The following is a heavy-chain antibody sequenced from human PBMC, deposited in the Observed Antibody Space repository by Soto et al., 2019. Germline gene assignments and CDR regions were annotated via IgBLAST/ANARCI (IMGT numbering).Heavy chain of an antibody. D-gene: IGHD3-3*01. CDR1: GYTFTSYY. CDR2: INPSGGST. Sequence: QVQLVQSGAEVKKPGASVKVSCKASGYTFTSYYMHWVRQAPGQGLEWMGIINPSGGSTSYAQKFQGRVTMTRDTSTSTVYMELSSLRSEDTAVYYCARDPAIFVQSRGAGFDYWGQGTLVTVSS. CDR3: ARDPAIFVQSRGAGFDY. V-gene: IGHV1-46*01. J-gene: IGHJ4*02.